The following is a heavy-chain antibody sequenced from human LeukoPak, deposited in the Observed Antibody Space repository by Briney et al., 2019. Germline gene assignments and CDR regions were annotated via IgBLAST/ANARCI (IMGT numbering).Heavy chain of an antibody. J-gene: IGHJ4*02. CDR2: IYYSGST. CDR3: ARDGHTSGYYTYFFDY. D-gene: IGHD3-22*01. V-gene: IGHV4-30-4*01. Sequence: PSETLSLTCTVSGGSISSDDYYWSWIRQPPGKGLEWIGYIYYSGSTHYNPSLKSRVTISVDTSKNQFSLKLSSVTAADTAIYYCARDGHTSGYYTYFFDYWGQGALVTVSS. CDR1: GGSISSDDYY.